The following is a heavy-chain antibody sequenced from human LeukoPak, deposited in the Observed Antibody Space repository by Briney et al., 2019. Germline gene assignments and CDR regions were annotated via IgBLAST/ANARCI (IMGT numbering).Heavy chain of an antibody. Sequence: PSETLSLTCAVYGGSFSGYYWSWIRQPPGRGLEWIGEINHSGSTNYNPSLKSRVTISVDTSKNQFSLKLSSVTAADTAVYYCARETYYYDSSGYPFYWGQGTLVTVSS. CDR1: GGSFSGYY. D-gene: IGHD3-22*01. CDR3: ARETYYYDSSGYPFY. V-gene: IGHV4-34*01. CDR2: INHSGST. J-gene: IGHJ4*02.